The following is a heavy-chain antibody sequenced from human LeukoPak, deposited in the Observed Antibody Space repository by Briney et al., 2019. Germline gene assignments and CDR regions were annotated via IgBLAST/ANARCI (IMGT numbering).Heavy chain of an antibody. CDR1: GFTFSDHS. Sequence: GGSLRLSCAASGFTFSDHSMNWVRQAPGKGLEWVSSISRSSRHVYYAGSVKGRFTISRDNAKNSLYLQMNSLRAEDMAVYFCVRDLMGSGSTTAYLHHWGQGTLVTVSS. V-gene: IGHV3-21*01. CDR2: ISRSSRHV. J-gene: IGHJ1*01. D-gene: IGHD1-1*01. CDR3: VRDLMGSGSTTAYLHH.